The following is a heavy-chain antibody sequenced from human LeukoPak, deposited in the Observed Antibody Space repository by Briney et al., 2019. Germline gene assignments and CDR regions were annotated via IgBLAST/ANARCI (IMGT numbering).Heavy chain of an antibody. CDR1: AFTFDDYA. CDR2: IRGNRGRR. V-gene: IGHV3-9*01. J-gene: IGHJ6*02. Sequence: GRSLTLSCSASAFTFDDYARHWVPPGPGKGLEGGSGIRGNRGRRGYADSVKRRFTISTDKDKNSLYLQMNSLRAEGTTLYYCAKAKLEQTRSGMDVWGQGTTVTVSS. CDR3: AKAKLEQTRSGMDV. D-gene: IGHD1/OR15-1a*01.